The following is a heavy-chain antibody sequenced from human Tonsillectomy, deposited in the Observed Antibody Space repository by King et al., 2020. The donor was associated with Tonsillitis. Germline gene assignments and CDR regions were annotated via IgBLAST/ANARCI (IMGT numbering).Heavy chain of an antibody. CDR2: IYPGDSDT. CDR3: ARLHDRSRYPAHDAFDI. Sequence: QLVQSGAEVKKPGESLKISCKGSGYSFTSYWIGWVRQMPGKGLEWMGIIYPGDSDTRYSPSFQGQVTISADKSISTAYLQWSSLKAPDTAMYYCARLHDRSRYPAHDAFDIWGQGTMVTVSS. J-gene: IGHJ3*02. D-gene: IGHD3-22*01. CDR1: GYSFTSYW. V-gene: IGHV5-51*01.